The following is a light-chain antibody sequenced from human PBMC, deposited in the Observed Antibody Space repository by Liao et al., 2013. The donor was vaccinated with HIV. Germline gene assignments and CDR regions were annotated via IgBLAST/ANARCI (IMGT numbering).Light chain of an antibody. CDR3: QVWDSNSDHPYV. J-gene: IGLJ1*01. CDR2: YDS. Sequence: SYALTQPPSLSVSPGQTASITCSGDTLGDKYACWYQQKPGQAPVLVIYYDSDRPSGIPERFSGSNSGNTATLSISRVEAGDEADYYCQVWDSNSDHPYVFGTGTKVTVL. CDR1: TLGDKY. V-gene: IGLV3-21*01.